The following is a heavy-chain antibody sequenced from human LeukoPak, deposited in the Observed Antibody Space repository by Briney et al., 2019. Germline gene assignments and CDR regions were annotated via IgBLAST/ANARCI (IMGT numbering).Heavy chain of an antibody. J-gene: IGHJ4*02. CDR2: INHSGST. D-gene: IGHD6-13*01. V-gene: IGHV4-34*01. Sequence: PSETLSLTCAVYGGSFSGYYWSWIRQPPGKGLEWIGEINHSGSTNYNPSLKSRVTISVDTSRNQFSLKLSSVTAADTAVYYCARGHVYSCSWAHLFDYWGQGTLVTVSS. CDR1: GGSFSGYY. CDR3: ARGHVYSCSWAHLFDY.